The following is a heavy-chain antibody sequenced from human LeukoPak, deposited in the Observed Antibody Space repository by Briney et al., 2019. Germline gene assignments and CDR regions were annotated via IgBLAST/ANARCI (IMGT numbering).Heavy chain of an antibody. V-gene: IGHV4-59*01. CDR2: IYYSGST. CDR1: GGPLSCFY. D-gene: IGHD6-19*01. CDR3: AGHTYTGLGDY. J-gene: IGHJ4*02. Sequence: SGTLSLTRTVSGGPLSCFYWSWIREPPRKGPEWIGYIYYSGSTNYNPSLKSRVTISVDTSKNQFSLKLSSVTAADTAVYYCAGHTYTGLGDYWGQGTLVTVSS.